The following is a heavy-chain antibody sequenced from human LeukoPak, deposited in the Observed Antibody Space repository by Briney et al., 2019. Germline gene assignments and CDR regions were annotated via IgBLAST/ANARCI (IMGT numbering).Heavy chain of an antibody. J-gene: IGHJ4*02. D-gene: IGHD3-16*01. V-gene: IGHV1-2*02. CDR2: INPNSGGT. CDR3: ARFFRSAYDY. Sequence: ASVKVSCKASGYTFTGYYIHWVRQAPGQGLEWMGWINPNSGGTNYAQIFQGRVTMTRDTSISTAYMELSRLRSDDTAVYYCARFFRSAYDYWGQGTLVTVSS. CDR1: GYTFTGYY.